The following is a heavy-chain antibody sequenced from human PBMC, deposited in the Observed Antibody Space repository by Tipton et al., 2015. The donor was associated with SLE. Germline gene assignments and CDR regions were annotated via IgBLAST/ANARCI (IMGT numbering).Heavy chain of an antibody. V-gene: IGHV3-21*01. D-gene: IGHD2-21*01. CDR2: IRSSSSYM. CDR1: GFIFSAYS. Sequence: SLRLSCAASGFIFSAYSMNWFRQAPGKGLERVASIRSSSSYMYYVDSVKGRFTISRDNAKNSLYLQMNSLRAEYTAVYYCARDCGRDWSSAYYVD. CDR3: ARDCGRDWSSAYYVD. J-gene: IGHJ4*01.